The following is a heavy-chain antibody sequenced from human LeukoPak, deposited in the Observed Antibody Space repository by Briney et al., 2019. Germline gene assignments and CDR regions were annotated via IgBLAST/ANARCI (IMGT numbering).Heavy chain of an antibody. Sequence: AGGSLRLSCAASEFTFSSHGMHWVRQAPGKGLEWVALMSYDGTNKVYADSVKGRFTISRDNSKNTLYLEMNNLRAEDTAVYYCAKRGYCSGGRCYSFHFDYWGQGTLVTVSS. J-gene: IGHJ4*02. CDR3: AKRGYCSGGRCYSFHFDY. V-gene: IGHV3-30*18. CDR2: MSYDGTNK. CDR1: EFTFSSHG. D-gene: IGHD2-15*01.